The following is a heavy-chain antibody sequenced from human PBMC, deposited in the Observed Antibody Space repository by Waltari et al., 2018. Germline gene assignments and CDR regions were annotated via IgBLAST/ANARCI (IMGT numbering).Heavy chain of an antibody. CDR1: GSILPNYA. CDR3: ARGIQLWGRGSWYFDN. D-gene: IGHD3-16*01. Sequence: QVQLVQSGSELKKPGASVKVSCKASGSILPNYAMNWVRQDPGQGLEWMGWINTKTGNPTYAQGFRGRFVFSLDTSVSTASLQISSLKAEDTAVYYCARGIQLWGRGSWYFDNWGQGTLVTVSS. V-gene: IGHV7-4-1*02. CDR2: INTKTGNP. J-gene: IGHJ4*02.